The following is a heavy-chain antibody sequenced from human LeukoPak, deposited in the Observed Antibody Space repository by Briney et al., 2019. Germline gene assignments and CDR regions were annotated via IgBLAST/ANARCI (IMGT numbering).Heavy chain of an antibody. CDR2: ISSGNTV. CDR3: ARGLAVSSNY. CDR1: GFTFKSFE. V-gene: IGHV3-48*03. J-gene: IGHJ4*02. Sequence: GGSLRLSCAASGFTFKSFEMNWVRQAPGKGLEWLSYISSGNTVYYADSVKGRFTISRDNAKNSVYLQMNSLRAEDTGVYFCARGLAVSSNYWGQGTLVTVSS. D-gene: IGHD6-19*01.